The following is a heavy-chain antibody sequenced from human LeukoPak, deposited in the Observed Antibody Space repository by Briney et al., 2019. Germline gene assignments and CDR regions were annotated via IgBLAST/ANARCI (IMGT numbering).Heavy chain of an antibody. J-gene: IGHJ3*02. CDR3: ARGVPRYCSGGSCYMYAFDI. Sequence: PSETLSLTCAVYGGSFSGYYWSWIRQPPGKGLEWIGEINHSGSTNYNPSLKSRVTISVDTSKNQFSLKLSSVTAADTAVYYCARGVPRYCSGGSCYMYAFDIWGQGTMVTVSS. CDR2: INHSGST. V-gene: IGHV4-34*01. CDR1: GGSFSGYY. D-gene: IGHD2-15*01.